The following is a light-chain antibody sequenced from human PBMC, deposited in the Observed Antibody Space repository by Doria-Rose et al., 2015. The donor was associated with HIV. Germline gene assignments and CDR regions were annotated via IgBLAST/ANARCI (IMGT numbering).Light chain of an antibody. CDR3: HQYGTSWT. Sequence: EIVMTQSPGTLSLSPGERATLSSRASQSFGSTYLAWYQQKPGQAPSLLIYDGSTRATGIPDRFSASGSGTDFTLTINRLEPEDFALYYCHQYGTSWTFGQGTKVEI. CDR2: DGS. CDR1: QSFGSTY. V-gene: IGKV3-20*01. J-gene: IGKJ1*01.